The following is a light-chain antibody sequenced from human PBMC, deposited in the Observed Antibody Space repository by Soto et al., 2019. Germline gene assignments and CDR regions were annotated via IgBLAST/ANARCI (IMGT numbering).Light chain of an antibody. Sequence: EIVLTQSPGTLSLSPGERATLSCRASQSVYRSYLAWYQQKPGQAPRLLMYGASSRATGIPDRFSGSGSGTDFILTISRLESEDFAVYFCQQYGSSPGTFGPGTKVEIK. CDR1: QSVYRSY. V-gene: IGKV3-20*01. J-gene: IGKJ1*01. CDR3: QQYGSSPGT. CDR2: GAS.